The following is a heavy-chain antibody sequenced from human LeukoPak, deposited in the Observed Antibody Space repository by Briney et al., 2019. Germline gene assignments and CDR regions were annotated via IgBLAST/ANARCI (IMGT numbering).Heavy chain of an antibody. Sequence: PSETLSLTCTVSGGSISSNSYYWGWIRQPPGKGLEWIGSIYYSGITYYNPSLKSRVTISVDTSKNQFSLKLSSVTAADTAVYYCAKNAAPQVSYGYSGRSYYFDYWGQGTLVTVSS. D-gene: IGHD5-18*01. CDR2: IYYSGIT. CDR1: GGSISSNSYY. CDR3: AKNAAPQVSYGYSGRSYYFDY. V-gene: IGHV4-39*01. J-gene: IGHJ4*02.